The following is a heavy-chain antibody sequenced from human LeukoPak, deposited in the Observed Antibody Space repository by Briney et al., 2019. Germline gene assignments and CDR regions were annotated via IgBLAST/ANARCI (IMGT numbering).Heavy chain of an antibody. Sequence: PSGTLSLTCAVSGGSISSSNWWSWVRQPPGKGLKWIGEIYHSGSTNYNPSLKSRVTISVDKSKNQFSLKLSSVTAADTAVYYCASLADYNGSGSYYRNDYWGQGTLVTVSS. D-gene: IGHD3-10*01. V-gene: IGHV4-4*02. J-gene: IGHJ4*02. CDR1: GGSISSSNW. CDR3: ASLADYNGSGSYYRNDY. CDR2: IYHSGST.